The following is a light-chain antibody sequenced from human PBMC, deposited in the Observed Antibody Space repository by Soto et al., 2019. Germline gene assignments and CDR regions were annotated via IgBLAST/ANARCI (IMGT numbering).Light chain of an antibody. CDR2: QDS. CDR1: KLGDKY. Sequence: SYELTQPPSVSVSPGQTASITCSGDKLGDKYACWYQQKPGQSPVLVIYQDSKRPSGIPERFSGSNSGNTATLTISGTQAMDGGDYYCQAWDRSTVVFGGGTKLTVL. CDR3: QAWDRSTVV. J-gene: IGLJ2*01. V-gene: IGLV3-1*01.